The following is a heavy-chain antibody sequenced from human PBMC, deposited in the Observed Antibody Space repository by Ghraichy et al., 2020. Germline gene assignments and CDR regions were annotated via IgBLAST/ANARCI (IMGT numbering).Heavy chain of an antibody. D-gene: IGHD6-13*01. CDR2: IKQDGGET. J-gene: IGHJ4*02. Sequence: GGSLRLSCEASGFTFGSYWMNWVRQAPGKGLEWVANIKQDGGETYCVDSVNGRFTISRDNAKNSLYLQMNSLRVEDTAVYYCAREKQPGGAAAGTGYWGQGTLVTVSS. V-gene: IGHV3-7*01. CDR1: GFTFGSYW. CDR3: AREKQPGGAAAGTGY.